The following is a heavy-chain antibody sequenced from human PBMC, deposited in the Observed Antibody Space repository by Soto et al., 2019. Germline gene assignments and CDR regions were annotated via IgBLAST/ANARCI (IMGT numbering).Heavy chain of an antibody. CDR1: GYSFTSYW. Sequence: PGESLKISCKGSGYSFTSYWIGWVRQMPGKGLEWMGIIYPGDSDTRYSPSFQGQVTISADKSISTAYLQWNSLKASDTAMYYCARQRIQLWLRPYYYYGMDVWGQGTTVTVSS. CDR3: ARQRIQLWLRPYYYYGMDV. V-gene: IGHV5-51*01. CDR2: IYPGDSDT. D-gene: IGHD5-18*01. J-gene: IGHJ6*02.